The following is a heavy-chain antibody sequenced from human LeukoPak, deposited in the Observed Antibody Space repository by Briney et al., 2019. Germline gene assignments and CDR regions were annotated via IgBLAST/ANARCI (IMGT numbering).Heavy chain of an antibody. J-gene: IGHJ4*02. D-gene: IGHD6-19*01. CDR1: GYTFTGYY. V-gene: IGHV1-2*02. CDR3: ASFIHGIAVAGTN. Sequence: GASVKVSCKASGYTFTGYYMHWVRQAPGQGLAWMGWINPNSGGTNYAQKFQGRVTMTRDTSISTAYMELSRLRSDDTAVYYCASFIHGIAVAGTNWGQGTLVTVSS. CDR2: INPNSGGT.